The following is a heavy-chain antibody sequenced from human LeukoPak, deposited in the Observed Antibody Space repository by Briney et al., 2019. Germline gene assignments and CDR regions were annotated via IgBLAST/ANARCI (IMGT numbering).Heavy chain of an antibody. V-gene: IGHV3-23*01. CDR2: IGGSGSST. CDR1: GFTFSNYA. D-gene: IGHD1-26*01. Sequence: PGGSLRLSCAASGFTFSNYAMNWVRQAPGKGLEWVSVIGGSGSSTYYADSVKGRFSISRDNSKNTLFLQMNSLRAEDRAVYYCAKPVSGTSYYDMDVWGQGTTVTVSS. CDR3: AKPVSGTSYYDMDV. J-gene: IGHJ6*02.